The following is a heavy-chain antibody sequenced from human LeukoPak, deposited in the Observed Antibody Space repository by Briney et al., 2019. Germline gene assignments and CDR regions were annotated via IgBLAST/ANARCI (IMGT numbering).Heavy chain of an antibody. Sequence: GGSLRLSCAASGFIFSSYAMHWVRQAPGKGPEYVSAITSNGGNTYYANSVKGRFTISRDNSKNTLYLQMGSLRAEDMAVYYCARVGSWDAFDIWGQGTMVTVSS. J-gene: IGHJ3*02. CDR2: ITSNGGNT. CDR3: ARVGSWDAFDI. D-gene: IGHD1-26*01. V-gene: IGHV3-64*01. CDR1: GFIFSSYA.